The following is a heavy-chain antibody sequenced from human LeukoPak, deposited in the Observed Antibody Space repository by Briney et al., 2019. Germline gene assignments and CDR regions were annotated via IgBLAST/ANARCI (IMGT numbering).Heavy chain of an antibody. CDR1: GDSISGFY. Sequence: PSETLSLTCTVSGDSISGFYWSWIRQPPGKGLEWIGYIYYSGSTNYNPSLKSRVTISVATSKNQFSLKLTSVTAADTAVYYCAREVVAAAGTVDYWGQGTLVSVSS. J-gene: IGHJ4*02. D-gene: IGHD6-13*01. V-gene: IGHV4-59*01. CDR2: IYYSGST. CDR3: AREVVAAAGTVDY.